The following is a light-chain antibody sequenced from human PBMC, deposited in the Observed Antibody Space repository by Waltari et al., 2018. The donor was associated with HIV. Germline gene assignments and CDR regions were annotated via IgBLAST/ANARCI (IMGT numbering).Light chain of an antibody. CDR3: CSYAGSTTFVV. Sequence: QSALTQPASVSGSPGQSITISCTGTSSDVGSYNLVSWYQQHPGKAPKLMIYEVSKRPSGVSFRFSGSKSGNTASLTISGLQAEDEADYYCCSYAGSTTFVVFGGGTKLTVL. J-gene: IGLJ2*01. CDR1: SSDVGSYNL. CDR2: EVS. V-gene: IGLV2-23*02.